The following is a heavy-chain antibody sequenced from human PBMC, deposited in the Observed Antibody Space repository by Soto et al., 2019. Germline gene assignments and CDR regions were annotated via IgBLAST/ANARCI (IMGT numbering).Heavy chain of an antibody. J-gene: IGHJ4*02. CDR1: GYTFNTYG. D-gene: IGHD4-17*01. Sequence: ASVKVSCKASGYTFNTYGITWVRQAPGQGLEWMGWINPYNGNTKFAQKLQDRVTMTTATSTSTAYMELASLRSDDTAVYYCARGCIAVTTHLCYWGQGTLVTVSA. CDR2: INPYNGNT. CDR3: ARGCIAVTTHLCY. V-gene: IGHV1-18*01.